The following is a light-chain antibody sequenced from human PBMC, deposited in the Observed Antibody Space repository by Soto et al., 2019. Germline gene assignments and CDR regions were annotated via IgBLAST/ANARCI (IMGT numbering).Light chain of an antibody. CDR2: DVT. CDR1: SSDVGGYNF. J-gene: IGLJ1*01. V-gene: IGLV2-11*01. CDR3: CSYAGSDTYV. Sequence: QSVLTQPRSVSGSPGQSVTTSCTGTSSDVGGYNFVSWYQHPPGKAPKLMLYDVTNRPSGVPDRFSGSKSDNTASLTISGLQAEYEADYYCCSYAGSDTYVFGTGTKLTVL.